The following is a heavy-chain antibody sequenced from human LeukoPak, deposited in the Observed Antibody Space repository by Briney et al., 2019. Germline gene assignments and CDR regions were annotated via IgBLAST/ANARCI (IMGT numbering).Heavy chain of an antibody. CDR1: GYTFTGYY. CDR2: INPNSGGI. CDR3: ARDRGELGDEGWFDP. V-gene: IGHV1-2*06. D-gene: IGHD7-27*01. Sequence: ASVKVSCKASGYTFTGYYMHWVRQAPGQGLEWMGRINPNSGGINYAQKFQGRVTMTRDTSISTAYMELSRLRSDDTAVYYCARDRGELGDEGWFDPWGQGTLVTVSS. J-gene: IGHJ5*02.